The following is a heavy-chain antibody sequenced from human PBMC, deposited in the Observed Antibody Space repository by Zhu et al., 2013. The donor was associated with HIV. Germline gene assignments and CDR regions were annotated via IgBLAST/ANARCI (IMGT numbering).Heavy chain of an antibody. CDR2: IIPIFGTA. CDR3: ARASRATMVRGWGGP. V-gene: IGHV1-69*06. D-gene: IGHD3-10*01. J-gene: IGHJ5*02. CDR1: GGTFNTFA. Sequence: QVQLVQSGAEVKKPGSSVKVSCKTSGGTFNTFAISWVRQAPGQGLEWMGGIIPIFGTANYAQKLQGRVTMTTDTSTSTAYMELRSLRSDDTAVYYCARASRATMVRGWGGPWGQGTLVTVSS.